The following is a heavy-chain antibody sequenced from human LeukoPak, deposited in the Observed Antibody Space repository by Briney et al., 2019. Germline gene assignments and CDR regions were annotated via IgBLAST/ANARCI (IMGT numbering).Heavy chain of an antibody. Sequence: SLRLSCAASGFTFSSYAMHWVRQAPGKGLEWVSGISWNSGSIGYADSVKGRFTISRDNAKNSLYLQMNSLRAEDTALYYCAKDTGSGWYGLFDYWGQGTLVTVSS. J-gene: IGHJ4*02. D-gene: IGHD6-19*01. CDR2: ISWNSGSI. V-gene: IGHV3-9*01. CDR3: AKDTGSGWYGLFDY. CDR1: GFTFSSYA.